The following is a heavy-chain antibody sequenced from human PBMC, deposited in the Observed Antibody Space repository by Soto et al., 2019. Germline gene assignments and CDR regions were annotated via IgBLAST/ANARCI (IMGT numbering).Heavy chain of an antibody. Sequence: LQESGPGLLKPSETLSLTCRVSGASIGSGTYYWGWLRQPAGKGLEWIGNVEYGGITYYSPPLKTRFRISVDSSTTHFSLSLSSVTAADTALYFCVRHRASDMLTGAFDPWGQGIMVTVSS. J-gene: IGHJ5*02. CDR2: VEYGGIT. D-gene: IGHD3-9*01. V-gene: IGHV4-39*01. CDR3: VRHRASDMLTGAFDP. CDR1: GASIGSGTYY.